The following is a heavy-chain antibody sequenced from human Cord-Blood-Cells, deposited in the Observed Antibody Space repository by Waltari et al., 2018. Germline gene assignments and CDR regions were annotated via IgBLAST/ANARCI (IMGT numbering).Heavy chain of an antibody. CDR1: VYTFTSSV. Sequence: QVQLVRSGAEGTKPGASVKVSCTASVYTFTSSVTSWVRQAPGQGLEWMGWISAYNGNTNYAQKLQSRVTMTTDTSTSTAYMELRSLRSDDTAVYYCARWELLNWFDPWGQGTLVTVSS. CDR3: ARWELLNWFDP. V-gene: IGHV1-18*04. J-gene: IGHJ5*02. CDR2: ISAYNGNT. D-gene: IGHD1-26*01.